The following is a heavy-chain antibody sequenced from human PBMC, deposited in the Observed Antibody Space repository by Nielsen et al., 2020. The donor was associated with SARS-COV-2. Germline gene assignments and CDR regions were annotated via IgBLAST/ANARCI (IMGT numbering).Heavy chain of an antibody. CDR1: GYTFTYRY. V-gene: IGHV1-46*01. D-gene: IGHD3-16*01. CDR2: INPSGGST. CDR3: ARERLYGMDV. Sequence: ASVKVSCKASGYTFTYRYLHWVRQAPGQGLEWMGIINPSGGSTSYAQKFQGRVTMTRDTSTSTVYMELSSLRSEDTAVYYCARERLYGMDVWGQGTTVTVSS. J-gene: IGHJ6*02.